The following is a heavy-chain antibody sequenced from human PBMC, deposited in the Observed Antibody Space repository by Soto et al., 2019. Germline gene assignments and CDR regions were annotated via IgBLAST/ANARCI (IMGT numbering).Heavy chain of an antibody. D-gene: IGHD6-25*01. V-gene: IGHV3-53*02. CDR1: GFTVSGYH. Sequence: EVQVVETGGGLIQPGGSLRLSCAASGFTVSGYHMSWVRQAPGKGLDWVSIIYGDDTTYYADSVRGRFSVSRDNSKNTLNLQMNSLRVEDTAVYYCSTSDYLDSSGSAHWGQGTLVTVSS. CDR3: STSDYLDSSGSAH. J-gene: IGHJ4*01. CDR2: IYGDDTT.